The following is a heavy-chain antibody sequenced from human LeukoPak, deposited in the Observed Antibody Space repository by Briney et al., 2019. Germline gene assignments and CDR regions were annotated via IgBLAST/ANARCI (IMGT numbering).Heavy chain of an antibody. D-gene: IGHD5-12*01. CDR3: AREVVGYSGYDYFDY. Sequence: SETLSLTCTGSGGSISSYYWSWIRQPPGKGLEWIGYIYYSGSTNYNPSLKSRVTISVDTSKNQFSLKLSSVTAADTAVYYCAREVVGYSGYDYFDYWGQGTLVTVSS. V-gene: IGHV4-59*01. CDR2: IYYSGST. J-gene: IGHJ4*02. CDR1: GGSISSYY.